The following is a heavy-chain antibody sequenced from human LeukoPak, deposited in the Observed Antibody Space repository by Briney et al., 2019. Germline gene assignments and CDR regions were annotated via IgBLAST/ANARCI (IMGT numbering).Heavy chain of an antibody. D-gene: IGHD4-23*01. CDR2: FDDSGST. Sequence: SETLSLTCTVSGGSMSDYYWSWIRQPPGKRLEWIGYFDDSGSTNYNPSLKSRVTISVDTSKNQLSLKLNSATAADTAVYYCTRHSRDSGGAFQYWGQGTPVTVSS. V-gene: IGHV4-59*08. J-gene: IGHJ1*01. CDR1: GGSMSDYY. CDR3: TRHSRDSGGAFQY.